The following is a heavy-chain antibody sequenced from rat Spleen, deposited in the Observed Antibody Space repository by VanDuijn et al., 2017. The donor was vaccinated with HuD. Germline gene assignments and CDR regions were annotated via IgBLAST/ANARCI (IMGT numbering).Heavy chain of an antibody. CDR3: ARHPSPFDY. J-gene: IGHJ2*01. D-gene: IGHD3-8*01. CDR1: GFTFSDYN. V-gene: IGHV5-7*01. Sequence: EVQLVESGGGLVQPGRSLKLSCAASGFTFSDYNMAWVRQAPKKGLEWVATISYDGSSTYYRDSVKGRFTISRDNAKSTLYLQMDSLRSEDTATYYCARHPSPFDYWGQGVMVTVSS. CDR2: ISYDGSST.